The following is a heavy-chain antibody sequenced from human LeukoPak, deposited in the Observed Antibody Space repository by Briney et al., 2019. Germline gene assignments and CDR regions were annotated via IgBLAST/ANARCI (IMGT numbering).Heavy chain of an antibody. CDR1: GFSFSAYA. V-gene: IGHV3-23*01. CDR2: ISASGSQT. CDR3: GKGTPPPVY. J-gene: IGHJ4*02. Sequence: GGSLRLSCAASGFSFSAYAVGWVRQPPGMGLEWVSSISASGSQTDYADSVKGRFTISRDNSKNTFYLQMNSLRAEDTAIYYCGKGTPPPVYWGPGTLVTVSS.